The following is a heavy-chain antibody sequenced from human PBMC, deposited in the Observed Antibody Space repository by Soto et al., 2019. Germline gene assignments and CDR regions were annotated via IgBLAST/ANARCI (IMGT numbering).Heavy chain of an antibody. Sequence: GASVKVSCKVSGYTLTELSMHWVRQAPGKGLEWMGGFDPEDGETIYAQKFQGRVTMTEDTSTDTAYMELSSLRSEDTAVYYCATQISGTFGVVIYNWFDPWGQGTLVTVSS. CDR1: GYTLTELS. CDR3: ATQISGTFGVVIYNWFDP. D-gene: IGHD3-3*01. J-gene: IGHJ5*02. V-gene: IGHV1-24*01. CDR2: FDPEDGET.